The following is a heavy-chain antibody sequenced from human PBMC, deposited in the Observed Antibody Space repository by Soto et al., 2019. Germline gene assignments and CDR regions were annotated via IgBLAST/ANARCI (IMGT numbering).Heavy chain of an antibody. CDR1: GYTFTSYG. CDR3: ERDAFVVVVAARQEYFQY. J-gene: IGHJ1*01. Sequence: QVQLVQSGAEVKKPGASVKVSCKASGYTFTSYGISWVRQAPGQGLEWMGWISAYNGNTNYAQKLQGRVTTTTDTSTSTAYMELRSLRSDDTAVYYCERDAFVVVVAARQEYFQYCGQGTLVTVSS. CDR2: ISAYNGNT. D-gene: IGHD2-15*01. V-gene: IGHV1-18*01.